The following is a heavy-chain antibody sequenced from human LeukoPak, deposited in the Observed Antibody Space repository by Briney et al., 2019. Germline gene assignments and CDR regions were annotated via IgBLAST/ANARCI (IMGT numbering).Heavy chain of an antibody. CDR3: ARDRDYYDSSGYTPDLYYFDY. J-gene: IGHJ4*02. CDR2: IYTSGST. CDR1: GGSISSYY. D-gene: IGHD3-22*01. Sequence: PSETLSLTCTVSGGSISSYYWSWIRQPAGKGLEWIGRIYTSGSTNYNPSLKSRVTMSVDTSKNQFSLKLSSVTAADTAVYYCARDRDYYDSSGYTPDLYYFDYWGQGTLVTVSS. V-gene: IGHV4-4*07.